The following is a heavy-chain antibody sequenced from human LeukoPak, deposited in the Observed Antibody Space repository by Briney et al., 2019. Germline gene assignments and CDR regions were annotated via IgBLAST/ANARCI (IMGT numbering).Heavy chain of an antibody. D-gene: IGHD3-22*01. Sequence: PSETLSLTCTVSGGSITGYYWSWVRQPPGKGLEWIGYIYYSGSTNYNPSLKSRVTISVDTSKNQFSLKLSSVTAADTAVYYCARIWAYYDSSGPLDYWGQGTLVTVSS. V-gene: IGHV4-59*01. CDR2: IYYSGST. CDR3: ARIWAYYDSSGPLDY. J-gene: IGHJ4*02. CDR1: GGSITGYY.